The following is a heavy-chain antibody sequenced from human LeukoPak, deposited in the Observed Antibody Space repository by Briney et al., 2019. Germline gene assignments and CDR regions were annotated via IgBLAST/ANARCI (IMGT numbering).Heavy chain of an antibody. D-gene: IGHD3-22*01. Sequence: PSETLSLTCAVSGGSISSSNWWSWVRQPPGKGLEWIGEIYHSGSTNYNPSLKSRVTISVDTSKNQSSLKLSSVTAADTAVYYCAAWTAYDSSGPGGFQHWGQGTLVTVSS. CDR2: IYHSGST. CDR3: AAWTAYDSSGPGGFQH. V-gene: IGHV4-4*02. J-gene: IGHJ1*01. CDR1: GGSISSSNW.